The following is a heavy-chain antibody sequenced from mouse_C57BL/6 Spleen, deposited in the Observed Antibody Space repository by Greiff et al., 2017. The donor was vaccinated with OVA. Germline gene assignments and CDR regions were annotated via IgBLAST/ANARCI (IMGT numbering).Heavy chain of an antibody. CDR2: LAPSDSYT. CDR3: ARGPPTVVARGYFDV. D-gene: IGHD1-1*01. Sequence: QVQLQQPGAELVRPGPSVKLSCKASGYTFTSYWMHWVKQRPGQGLEWIGVLAPSDSYTNYNQKFKGKATLTVDTSSSTAYMQLSSLASEDSAVYYCARGPPTVVARGYFDVWGTGTTVTVSS. V-gene: IGHV1-59*01. CDR1: GYTFTSYW. J-gene: IGHJ1*03.